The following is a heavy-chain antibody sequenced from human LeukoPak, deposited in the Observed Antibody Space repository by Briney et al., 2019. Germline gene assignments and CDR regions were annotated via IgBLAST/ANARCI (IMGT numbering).Heavy chain of an antibody. CDR1: GYTFTGYY. CDR3: ARAYDPIFYGSGWYFRRYFDY. J-gene: IGHJ4*02. D-gene: IGHD6-19*01. V-gene: IGHV1-18*04. Sequence: ASVKVSCKASGYTFTGYYMHWVRQAPGQGLEWMGWISAYNGNTNYAQKLQGRVTMTTDTSTSTAYMELRSLRSDDTAVYYCARAYDPIFYGSGWYFRRYFDYWGQGTLVTVSS. CDR2: ISAYNGNT.